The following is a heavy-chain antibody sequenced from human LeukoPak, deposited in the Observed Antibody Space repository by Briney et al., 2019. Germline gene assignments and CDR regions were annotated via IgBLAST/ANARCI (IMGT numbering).Heavy chain of an antibody. CDR1: GYTFTSYY. Sequence: ASVKVSCKASGYTFTSYYMHWVRQAPGQGLEWMGIINPSGGSTSYAQKFQGRVTMTRDTSTSTVYMELSSLRSEDTAVYYCARDYYDSSGYLPSPSEIDYWGQGTLVTVSS. CDR2: INPSGGST. CDR3: ARDYYDSSGYLPSPSEIDY. D-gene: IGHD3-22*01. J-gene: IGHJ4*02. V-gene: IGHV1-46*01.